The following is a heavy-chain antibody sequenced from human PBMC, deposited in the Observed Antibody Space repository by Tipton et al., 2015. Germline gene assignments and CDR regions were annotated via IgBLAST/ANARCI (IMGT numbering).Heavy chain of an antibody. CDR2: VSYDENTE. V-gene: IGHV3-30*18. D-gene: IGHD1-1*01. CDR3: AKEAVERGEFDY. CDR1: GFIFSSYA. J-gene: IGHJ4*02. Sequence: SLRLSCRASGFIFSSYAMHWVRQAPGKGLEWVAFVSYDENTEYYADSVKDRFTVSRDNSKNTLYLQMNSLRTEDTAVYYCAKEAVERGEFDYWGQGTLVAVSS.